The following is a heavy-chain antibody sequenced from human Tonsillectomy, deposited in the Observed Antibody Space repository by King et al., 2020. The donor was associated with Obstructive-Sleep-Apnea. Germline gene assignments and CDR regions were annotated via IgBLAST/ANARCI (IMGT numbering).Heavy chain of an antibody. CDR1: GGSISSYY. V-gene: IGHV4-59*01. CDR3: ARDRSSWSGSDI. Sequence: VQLQESGPGLVKPSETLSLTCTVSGGSISSYYWSWIRQPPGKGLEWIGYIYYSGSTNYNPSLKSRVTISVDTSKNQFSLKLSSVTAADTAVYYCARDRSSWSGSDIWGQGTMVTVSS. CDR2: IYYSGST. D-gene: IGHD6-13*01. J-gene: IGHJ3*02.